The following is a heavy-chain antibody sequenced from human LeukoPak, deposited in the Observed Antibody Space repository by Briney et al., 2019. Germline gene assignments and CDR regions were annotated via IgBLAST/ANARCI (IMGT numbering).Heavy chain of an antibody. CDR2: IRYDGSNK. CDR3: ARDLGTNDAFDI. CDR1: GFTFSSYG. J-gene: IGHJ3*02. Sequence: PGGSLRLSCAASGFTFSSYGMHWVRQAPGKGLEWVAFIRYDGSNKYYADSVKGRLTISRDNSKNTVYLQMNSLRAEDTAVYFCARDLGTNDAFDIWGQGTMLTVSS. V-gene: IGHV3-30*02. D-gene: IGHD7-27*01.